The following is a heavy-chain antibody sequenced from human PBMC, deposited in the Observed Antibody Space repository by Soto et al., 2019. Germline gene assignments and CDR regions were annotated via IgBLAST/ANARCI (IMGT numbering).Heavy chain of an antibody. V-gene: IGHV4-61*01. CDR1: GGSVSSGSYY. CDR3: AREREGTDWSGGSCYGDYFDY. D-gene: IGHD2-15*01. CDR2: IYYSGST. J-gene: IGHJ4*02. Sequence: SETLSLTCTVSGGSVSSGSYYWSWIRQPPGKGLEWIGYIYYSGSTNYNPSLKSRVTISVDTSKNQFSLKLSSVTAADTAVYYCAREREGTDWSGGSCYGDYFDYGGRGTRFTVSA.